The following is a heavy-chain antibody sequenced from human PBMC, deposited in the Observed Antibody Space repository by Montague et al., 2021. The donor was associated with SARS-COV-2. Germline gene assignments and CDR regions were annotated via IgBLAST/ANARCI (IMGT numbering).Heavy chain of an antibody. Sequence: SETLSLTCTVSGASVRSGNSYWNWIRQPPGKELEWIGNIYYSGTTYYNPSLQSRGTISVDTSKNHLSLRLSSVTAADTAVYFCARGMIRGVTTPFDYWGQGSQGTVSS. CDR1: GASVRSGNSY. CDR3: ARGMIRGVTTPFDY. CDR2: IYYSGTT. J-gene: IGHJ4*02. V-gene: IGHV4-39*02. D-gene: IGHD3-10*01.